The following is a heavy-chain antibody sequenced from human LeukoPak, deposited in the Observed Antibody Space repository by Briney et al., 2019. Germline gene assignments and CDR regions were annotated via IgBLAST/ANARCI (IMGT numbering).Heavy chain of an antibody. J-gene: IGHJ4*02. CDR2: ISSSSSYI. V-gene: IGHV3-21*01. D-gene: IGHD5-18*01. CDR3: ARKTSAWIQLWFIDY. CDR1: GFTFSSYS. Sequence: PGGSLRLSCAASGFTFSSYSMNWVRQAPGKGLEWVSSISSSSSYIYYADSVKGRFTISRDNAKNSLYLQMNSLRAEDTAEYYCARKTSAWIQLWFIDYWGQGTLVTVSS.